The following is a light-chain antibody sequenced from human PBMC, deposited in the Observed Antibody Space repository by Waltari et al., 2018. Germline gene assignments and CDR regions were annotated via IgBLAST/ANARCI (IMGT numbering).Light chain of an antibody. CDR3: QSADQNGHLWI. Sequence: SFELTQPPSVSVSPGETPRTTCSGDALPKQYAYWYRQKTGQAPVGLIYKDSERPSGTPEGFSGSTSGTTVTLTISGVQSEDEADYYCQSADQNGHLWIFGGGTKLTVL. CDR2: KDS. J-gene: IGLJ2*01. CDR1: ALPKQY. V-gene: IGLV3-25*03.